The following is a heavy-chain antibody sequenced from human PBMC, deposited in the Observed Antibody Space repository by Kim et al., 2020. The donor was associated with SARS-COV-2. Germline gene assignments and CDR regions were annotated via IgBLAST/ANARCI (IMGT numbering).Heavy chain of an antibody. D-gene: IGHD3-16*01. V-gene: IGHV3-48*03. CDR3: ARGVWGTPPDY. J-gene: IGHJ4*02. CDR1: GFTFSSYE. CDR2: ISSSGSTI. Sequence: GGSLRLSCAASGFTFSSYEMNWVRQAPGKGLEWVSYISSSGSTIYYADSVKGRFTISRDNAKNSLYLQMNSLRAEDTAVYYCARGVWGTPPDYWGQGTLVTVSS.